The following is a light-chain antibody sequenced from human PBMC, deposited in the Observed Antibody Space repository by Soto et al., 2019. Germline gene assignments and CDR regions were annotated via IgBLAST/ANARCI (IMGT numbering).Light chain of an antibody. CDR2: KAS. J-gene: IGKJ1*01. Sequence: DIKMTQSPSTLSGSVGDRVTITFRASQTISSWLAWYQQKPGKAPKLLIYKASTLKSGVPSRFSGSGSGTEFTLTISSLQPDDFATYYCQLYNSYSEAFGQGTKVDIK. CDR3: QLYNSYSEA. CDR1: QTISSW. V-gene: IGKV1-5*03.